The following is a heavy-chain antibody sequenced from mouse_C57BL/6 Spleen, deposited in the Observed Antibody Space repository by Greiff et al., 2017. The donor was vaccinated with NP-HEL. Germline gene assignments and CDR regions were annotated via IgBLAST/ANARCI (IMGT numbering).Heavy chain of an antibody. V-gene: IGHV10-1*01. D-gene: IGHD2-12*01. CDR3: VRPGYSPFDY. J-gene: IGHJ2*01. CDR1: GFSFNTYA. CDR2: IRSKSNNYAT. Sequence: EVMLVESGGGLVQPKGSLKLSCAASGFSFNTYAMNWVRQAPGKGLEWVARIRSKSNNYATYYADSVKDRFTISRDDSESMLYLQMNNLNTEDTAMYYCVRPGYSPFDYWGQGTTLTVSS.